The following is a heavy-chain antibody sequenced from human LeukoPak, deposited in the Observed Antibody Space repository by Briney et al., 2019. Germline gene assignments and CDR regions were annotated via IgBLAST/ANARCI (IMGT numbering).Heavy chain of an antibody. V-gene: IGHV3-9*01. Sequence: GRSLRLSCAASGFTFDDYAMHWVRQAPGKGLEWVSGISWNSGSIGYADSVKGRFTISRDNAKNSLYLQMNSLRAEDTAVYYCAREYSSSSSVDYWGQGTLVTVSS. CDR1: GFTFDDYA. J-gene: IGHJ4*02. CDR2: ISWNSGSI. D-gene: IGHD6-6*01. CDR3: AREYSSSSSVDY.